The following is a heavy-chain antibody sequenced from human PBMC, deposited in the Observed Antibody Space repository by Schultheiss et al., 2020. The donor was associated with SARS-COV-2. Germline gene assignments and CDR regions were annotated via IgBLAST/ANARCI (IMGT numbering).Heavy chain of an antibody. J-gene: IGHJ4*02. CDR2: IYYSGST. Sequence: SQTLSLTCTVSGGSISSYYWGWIRQPPGKGLEWIGSIYYSGSTYYNPSLKSRVTISVDTSKNQFSLKLSSVTAADTAVYYCARPGRVGAKGGFDYWGQGTLVTVSS. CDR1: GGSISSYY. V-gene: IGHV4-39*01. CDR3: ARPGRVGAKGGFDY. D-gene: IGHD1-26*01.